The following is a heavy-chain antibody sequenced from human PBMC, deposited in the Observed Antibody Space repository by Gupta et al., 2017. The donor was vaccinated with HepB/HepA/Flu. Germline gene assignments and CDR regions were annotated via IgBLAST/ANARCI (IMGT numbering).Heavy chain of an antibody. CDR3: AKDFEVVGATTGGPY. D-gene: IGHD1-26*01. J-gene: IGHJ4*02. V-gene: IGHV3-23*01. CDR1: GFPFSSSP. Sequence: EVQLLESGGGLVQPGGSLSLSCAASGFPFSSSPMSCVRQAPGKGLEWVSAISGSGGSTYYADSVKGRFTISRDNSKNTLYLQMNSLRAEDTAVYYCAKDFEVVGATTGGPYWGQGTLVTVSS. CDR2: ISGSGGST.